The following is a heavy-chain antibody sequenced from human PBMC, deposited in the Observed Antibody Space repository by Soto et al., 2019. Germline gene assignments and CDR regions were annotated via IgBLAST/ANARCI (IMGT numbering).Heavy chain of an antibody. CDR2: INPSGGST. Sequence: ASVKVSCKASGYTFTSYYIHWVRQAPGQGLEWMGIINPSGGSTSYAQKFQGRVTMTRDTSTSTVYMELSSLRSEDTAVYYCARDHNYGGSGIYYYAMDVWGQGTTVTVSS. CDR3: ARDHNYGGSGIYYYAMDV. D-gene: IGHD4-17*01. CDR1: GYTFTSYY. V-gene: IGHV1-46*01. J-gene: IGHJ6*02.